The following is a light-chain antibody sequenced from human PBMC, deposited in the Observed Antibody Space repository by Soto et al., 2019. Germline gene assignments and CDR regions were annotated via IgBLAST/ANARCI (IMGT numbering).Light chain of an antibody. V-gene: IGLV1-44*01. CDR3: AAWDGSLRGYV. J-gene: IGLJ1*01. Sequence: VLTQPPSTSGTPGQRVTISCSGSSSNIGSNTVNWYQHLPGTAPKLLIYSNNQRPSGVPDRFSGSKSGTSASLAVSVLQSEDEADYYCAAWDGSLRGYVFGTGTKVTV. CDR1: SSNIGSNT. CDR2: SNN.